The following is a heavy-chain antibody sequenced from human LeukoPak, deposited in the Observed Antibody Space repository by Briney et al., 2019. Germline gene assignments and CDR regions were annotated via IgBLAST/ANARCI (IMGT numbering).Heavy chain of an antibody. D-gene: IGHD3-22*01. CDR2: ISAYNGNT. Sequence: ASVKVSCKASGYTFTSYGISWVRQPPAQGLEWMGWISAYNGNTNYAQKLQGRVTMTTDTSTSTAYMELRSLRSDDTAVYYCARGDLPDYYDSSGYYQIDYWGQGTLVTVSS. CDR3: ARGDLPDYYDSSGYYQIDY. J-gene: IGHJ4*02. CDR1: GYTFTSYG. V-gene: IGHV1-18*01.